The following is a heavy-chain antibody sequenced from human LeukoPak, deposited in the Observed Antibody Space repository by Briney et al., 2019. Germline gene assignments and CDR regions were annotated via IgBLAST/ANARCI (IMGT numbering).Heavy chain of an antibody. D-gene: IGHD1-26*01. J-gene: IGHJ4*02. V-gene: IGHV3-23*01. Sequence: SGGSLRLSCAASGFTFSSYAMSWVRQAPGKGLEWVSAISGSGGSTYYADSVEGRFTISRDNSKDTLYLQMNSLRAEDTAVYYCAKDGSWELPGLIWGQGTLVTVSS. CDR3: AKDGSWELPGLI. CDR2: ISGSGGST. CDR1: GFTFSSYA.